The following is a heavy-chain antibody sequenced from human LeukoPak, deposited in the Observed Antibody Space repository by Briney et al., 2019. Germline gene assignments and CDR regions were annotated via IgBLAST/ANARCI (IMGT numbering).Heavy chain of an antibody. D-gene: IGHD3-3*01. CDR2: IYYSGST. V-gene: IGHV4-30-4*08. CDR1: GGSISSGDYY. Sequence: SETLSLTCTVSGGSISSGDYYWSWIRQPPGKGLEWIGYIYYSGSTYYNPSLKSRVTISVDTSKNQFSLKLSSVTAADTAVYYYARDVSPYYDFWSGYYTYFDYWGQGTLVTVSS. J-gene: IGHJ4*02. CDR3: ARDVSPYYDFWSGYYTYFDY.